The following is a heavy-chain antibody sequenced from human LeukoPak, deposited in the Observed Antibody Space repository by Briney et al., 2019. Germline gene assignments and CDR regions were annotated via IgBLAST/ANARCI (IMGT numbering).Heavy chain of an antibody. Sequence: GGSLRLSCAASGFTFSSYGMHWVRQAPGKGLEWVAVISYDGSNKYYADSVKGRFTISRDNSKNTLYLQMNSLRAEDTAVYYCARVGGRIAAAGTDYWGQGTLVTVSS. J-gene: IGHJ4*02. CDR3: ARVGGRIAAAGTDY. CDR2: ISYDGSNK. CDR1: GFTFSSYG. V-gene: IGHV3-30*03. D-gene: IGHD6-13*01.